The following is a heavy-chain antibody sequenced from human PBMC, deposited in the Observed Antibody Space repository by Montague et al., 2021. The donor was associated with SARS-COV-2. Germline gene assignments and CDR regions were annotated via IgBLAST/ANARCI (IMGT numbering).Heavy chain of an antibody. Sequence: LRLSCAAFGFTFSTYSISWVRQAPGKGPEWLSSISGGSDYIHYADSVKDRFTISRDNSKNTLYLQMNSLRAEDTAVYYCARVVGSWYAFDIWGQGTMVTVSS. V-gene: IGHV3-21*01. D-gene: IGHD1-26*01. CDR2: ISGGSDYI. CDR1: GFTFSTYS. CDR3: ARVVGSWYAFDI. J-gene: IGHJ3*02.